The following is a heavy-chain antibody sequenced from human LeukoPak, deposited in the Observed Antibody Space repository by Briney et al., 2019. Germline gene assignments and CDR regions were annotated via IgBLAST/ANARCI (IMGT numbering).Heavy chain of an antibody. V-gene: IGHV1-2*02. CDR1: GYTFTSYD. CDR2: INPNSGGT. Sequence: GASVKVSCKASGYTFTSYDINWVRQAPGQGLEWMGWINPNSGGTNYAQKFQGRVTMTRDTSISTAYMELSRLRSDDTAVYYCARETHEKWLRKRDYWGQGTLVTVSS. J-gene: IGHJ4*02. D-gene: IGHD5-12*01. CDR3: ARETHEKWLRKRDY.